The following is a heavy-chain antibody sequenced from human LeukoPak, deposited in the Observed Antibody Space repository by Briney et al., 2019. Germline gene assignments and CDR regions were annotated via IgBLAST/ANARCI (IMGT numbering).Heavy chain of an antibody. D-gene: IGHD6-13*01. CDR2: ISSSSSYI. CDR1: GFTFSDHY. CDR3: ARESSSSWYVSSGPDY. J-gene: IGHJ4*02. Sequence: GGSLRLSCTASGFTFSDHYVDWVRQAPGKGLEWVSSISSSSSYIYYADSVKGRFTISRDNAKNSLYLQMNSLRAEDTAVYYCARESSSSWYVSSGPDYWGQGTLVTVSS. V-gene: IGHV3-21*01.